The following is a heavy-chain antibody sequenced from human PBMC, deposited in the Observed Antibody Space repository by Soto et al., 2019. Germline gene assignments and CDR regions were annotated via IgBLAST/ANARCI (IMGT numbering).Heavy chain of an antibody. Sequence: QVQLVQSGAEVKKPGASVKVSCKASGYTFTSYGISWVRQAPGQGLEWMGWISAYNGNTNYAQKLQGRVTMTTDTSTSTAYMELRSLRSDDTAVYYCARPSYGSGTNYYYYYGMDVWGQGTTVTVSS. J-gene: IGHJ6*02. D-gene: IGHD3-10*01. CDR1: GYTFTSYG. CDR2: ISAYNGNT. V-gene: IGHV1-18*04. CDR3: ARPSYGSGTNYYYYYGMDV.